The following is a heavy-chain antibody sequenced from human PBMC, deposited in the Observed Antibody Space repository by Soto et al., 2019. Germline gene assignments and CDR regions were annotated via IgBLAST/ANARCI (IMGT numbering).Heavy chain of an antibody. V-gene: IGHV4-61*08. D-gene: IGHD6-19*01. CDR1: GDSVSSGVYY. J-gene: IGHJ6*02. CDR2: IYSSGSA. CDR3: ARGFSSVSMDA. Sequence: PSETLSRTWTVSGDSVSSGVYYWIWIRQPPGKGLEWIGYIYSSGSANYNPSLKSRVIISRDTSKNQISLKVASVTAADTAGYYCARGFSSVSMDAWGQGTTVTVSS.